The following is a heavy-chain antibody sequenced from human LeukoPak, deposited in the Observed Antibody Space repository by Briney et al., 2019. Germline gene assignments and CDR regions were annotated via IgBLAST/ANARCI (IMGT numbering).Heavy chain of an antibody. V-gene: IGHV1-8*03. CDR2: MIPNSGNT. J-gene: IGHJ1*01. CDR3: ARGPAIGIAVAGHLEH. D-gene: IGHD6-19*01. CDR1: GYTFTSYD. Sequence: ASVKVSCKPSGYTFTSYDINWVRHATGQRLEWMGWMIPNSGNTGYAQKLQGRVTITRNTSISTAYMELSSLRSEDTAVYYCARGPAIGIAVAGHLEHWGQGTLVTVSS.